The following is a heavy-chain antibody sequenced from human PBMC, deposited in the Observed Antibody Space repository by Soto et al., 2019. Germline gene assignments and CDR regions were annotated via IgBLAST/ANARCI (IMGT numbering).Heavy chain of an antibody. Sequence: EVQLVESGGGLVQPARSLRLSCAASGFTFDDYAMHWVRQAPGKGLEWVSGISWNSGSIGYADSVKGRFTISRDNAKNSLYLQMNSLRAEDTALYYCAKDNYGSGEIGYWGQGTLVTVSS. J-gene: IGHJ4*02. D-gene: IGHD3-10*01. V-gene: IGHV3-9*01. CDR3: AKDNYGSGEIGY. CDR1: GFTFDDYA. CDR2: ISWNSGSI.